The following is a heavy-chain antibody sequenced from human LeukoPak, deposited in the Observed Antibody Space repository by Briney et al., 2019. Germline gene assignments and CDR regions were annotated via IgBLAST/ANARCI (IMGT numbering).Heavy chain of an antibody. J-gene: IGHJ4*02. CDR1: GYTFTSYY. Sequence: ASAKVSCKASGYTFTSYYMLWVRQAPGQGLEWMGIINPSGGSTSYAQKFQGRVTMTRDMSTSTVYMELSSLRSEDTAVYYCASTPYSSTGGDYWGQGTLVTVSS. CDR3: ASTPYSSTGGDY. V-gene: IGHV1-46*01. CDR2: INPSGGST. D-gene: IGHD6-13*01.